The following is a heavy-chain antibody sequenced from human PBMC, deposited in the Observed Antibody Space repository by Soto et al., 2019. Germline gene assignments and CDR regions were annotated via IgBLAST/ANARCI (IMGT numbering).Heavy chain of an antibody. CDR1: GGTFSSYA. J-gene: IGHJ6*02. D-gene: IGHD6-19*01. V-gene: IGHV1-69*06. CDR3: ASGIGRCSGWAGLIYYYYGMDV. Sequence: GASVKVSCKASGGTFSSYAISWVRQAPGPGLEWMGGIIPLFCTADYAQKLQGRVTITADKSTSTAYMELSSLRSEDTAVYYCASGIGRCSGWAGLIYYYYGMDVWGQGTTVTVSS. CDR2: IIPLFCTA.